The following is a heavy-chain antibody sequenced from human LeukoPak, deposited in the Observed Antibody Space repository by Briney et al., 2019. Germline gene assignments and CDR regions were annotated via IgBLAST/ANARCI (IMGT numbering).Heavy chain of an antibody. CDR1: GFTFSSYA. V-gene: IGHV3-23*01. J-gene: IGHJ5*02. Sequence: GGSLRLSCAASGFTFSSYAMSWVRQAPGKGLEWVSAISGSGDSTYYGDSVKGRFTISRDNSKNTLYLQMNSLRAEDTAVYYCAKTGGATNFGPLDPWGQGTLVHVSS. CDR2: ISGSGDST. D-gene: IGHD1-26*01. CDR3: AKTGGATNFGPLDP.